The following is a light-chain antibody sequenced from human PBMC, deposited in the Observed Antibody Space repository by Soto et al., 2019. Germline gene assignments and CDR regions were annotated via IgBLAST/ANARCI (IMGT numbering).Light chain of an antibody. J-gene: IGKJ1*01. CDR1: QSVDSCY. CDR2: GTS. CDR3: QQYGSSRWT. Sequence: EIVLTQSLGSLSLSPGESATLSCMASQSVDSCYLAGYQQKPGQAPRLLIYGTSARATGIPDRFSGSGSGTDFTLTISRLEPEDFAVYYCQQYGSSRWTFGQGTKVDIK. V-gene: IGKV3-20*01.